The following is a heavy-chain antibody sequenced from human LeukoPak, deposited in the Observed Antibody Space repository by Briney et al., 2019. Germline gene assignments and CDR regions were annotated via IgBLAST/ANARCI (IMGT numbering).Heavy chain of an antibody. V-gene: IGHV5-51*01. Sequence: GESLKISCKGSAYTFTTYWIGWVRQMPGRGLGWMGIIYPGDSDTRYSPSFQGQVTISADKSISTAYLQWSSLKASDTAMYYCTRLGDGDSFDYWGQGTLVTVSS. D-gene: IGHD3-10*01. CDR3: TRLGDGDSFDY. J-gene: IGHJ4*02. CDR1: AYTFTTYW. CDR2: IYPGDSDT.